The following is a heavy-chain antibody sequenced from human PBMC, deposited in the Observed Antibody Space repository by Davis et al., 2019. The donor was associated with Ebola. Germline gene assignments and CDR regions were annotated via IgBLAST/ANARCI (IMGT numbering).Heavy chain of an antibody. CDR1: GFALSTYI. CDR3: AGDQAIWGRGWEFHWFDP. V-gene: IGHV3-21*01. CDR2: ITPSSTSL. D-gene: IGHD3-16*01. J-gene: IGHJ5*02. Sequence: GGSLRLSCAASGFALSTYIMSWVRQAPGKGLEWVSSITPSSTSLYYADSLKGRFTISRDNGKKSLYLQMNSLRAEDTAVYYCAGDQAIWGRGWEFHWFDPWGQGTLVAVSS.